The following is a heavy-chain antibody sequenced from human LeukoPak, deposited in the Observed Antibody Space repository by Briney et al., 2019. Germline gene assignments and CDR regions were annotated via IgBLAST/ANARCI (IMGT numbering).Heavy chain of an antibody. V-gene: IGHV3-66*01. CDR1: GFTVSSNY. J-gene: IGHJ4*02. Sequence: PGGSLRLSCAASGFTVSSNYMSWVRQAPGKGLEWVSVIYSGGSTYYADSVKGRFTISRDNSQNTLYLQMNSLRVEDTAVYYCAKEAIDCSGGSCYSYYFDSWGQGTLVTVSS. D-gene: IGHD2-15*01. CDR2: IYSGGST. CDR3: AKEAIDCSGGSCYSYYFDS.